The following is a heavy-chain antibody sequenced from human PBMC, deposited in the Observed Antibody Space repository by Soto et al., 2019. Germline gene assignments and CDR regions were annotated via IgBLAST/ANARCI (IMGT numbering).Heavy chain of an antibody. V-gene: IGHV3-23*01. J-gene: IGHJ4*02. CDR1: GFTFSSYA. CDR3: AKGQYSGSDFDY. CDR2: ISAGGTT. Sequence: EVQLLESGGGLVQPGGSLRLSCAASGFTFSSYAMNWVRQAPGKGLEWVSGISAGGTTYYADSVEGRFTISRDNSKNTLYLQMHSLRAEDTAVYYCAKGQYSGSDFDYWGQGTLVTVSS. D-gene: IGHD1-26*01.